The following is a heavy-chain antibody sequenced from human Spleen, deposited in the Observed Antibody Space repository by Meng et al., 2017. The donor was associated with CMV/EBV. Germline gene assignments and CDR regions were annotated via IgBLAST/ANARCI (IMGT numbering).Heavy chain of an antibody. CDR3: ARVRYSSSWYGLDY. Sequence: ASVKVSCKASGYTFTDYYMHWVRQAPGQGLEWMGWINPNSGGTNYAQKFQGRVTMTRDTSISTAYMELSRLRSDDTAVYYCARVRYSSSWYGLDYWGQGTLVTVSS. CDR2: INPNSGGT. V-gene: IGHV1-2*02. CDR1: GYTFTDYY. D-gene: IGHD6-13*01. J-gene: IGHJ4*02.